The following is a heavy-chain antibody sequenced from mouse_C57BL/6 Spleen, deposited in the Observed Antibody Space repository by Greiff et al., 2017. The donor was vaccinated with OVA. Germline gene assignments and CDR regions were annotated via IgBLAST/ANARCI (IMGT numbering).Heavy chain of an antibody. Sequence: QVQLQQSGAELVRPGTSVKVSCKASGYAFTNYLIEWVKQRPGQGLEWIGVINPGSGGTNYKEKFKGKATLTADKSSSTAYMQLSSLTSEDSAVYFCAREGYYEGYWGQGTTLTVSS. CDR1: GYAFTNYL. CDR2: INPGSGGT. CDR3: AREGYYEGY. J-gene: IGHJ2*01. V-gene: IGHV1-54*01. D-gene: IGHD2-3*01.